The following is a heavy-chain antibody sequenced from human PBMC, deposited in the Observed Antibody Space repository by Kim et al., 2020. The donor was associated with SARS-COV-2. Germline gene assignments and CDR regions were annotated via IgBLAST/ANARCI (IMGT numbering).Heavy chain of an antibody. CDR2: NK. CDR3: VKSIVGAPFDP. Sequence: NKYYADPGKGRFTNSRDNSKNTLYLQMNSLRAEDTAVYYCVKSIVGAPFDPWGQGTLVTVSS. J-gene: IGHJ5*02. D-gene: IGHD1-26*01. V-gene: IGHV3-30*02.